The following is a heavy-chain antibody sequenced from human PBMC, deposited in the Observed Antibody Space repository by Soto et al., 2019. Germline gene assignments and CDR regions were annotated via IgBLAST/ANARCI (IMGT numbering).Heavy chain of an antibody. J-gene: IGHJ4*02. Sequence: SETLSLTCTVSGGSTSSDSYWSWIRQPPGKGLEWIGHIYYSGNTDYNPSLKSRLAISIDTSKNQFSLKLSSVTAADTAVYFCAREGGESSDGLYYFDSWGQGSLVTVSS. D-gene: IGHD3-16*01. CDR2: IYYSGNT. V-gene: IGHV4-30-4*01. CDR3: AREGGESSDGLYYFDS. CDR1: GGSTSSDSY.